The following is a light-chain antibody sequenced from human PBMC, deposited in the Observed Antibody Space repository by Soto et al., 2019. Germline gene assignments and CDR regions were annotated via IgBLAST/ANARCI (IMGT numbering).Light chain of an antibody. V-gene: IGKV3-20*01. CDR1: QSVSSNY. CDR2: DAS. J-gene: IGKJ5*01. CDR3: HQYGRSPRT. Sequence: ILLTQSPVTLSLSPGDIATLSFSASQSVSSNYLAWYQLKPGQAPRLLIYDASTRATGIPDRVSGSGSGTDFTLTISRLEPEDFAVYSCHQYGRSPRTFGQGTRLEIK.